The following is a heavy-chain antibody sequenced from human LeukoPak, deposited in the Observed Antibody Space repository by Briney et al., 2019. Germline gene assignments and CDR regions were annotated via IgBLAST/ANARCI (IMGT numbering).Heavy chain of an antibody. J-gene: IGHJ6*02. CDR3: ARDHWLFSSKTWYYYGMDV. D-gene: IGHD3-9*01. CDR1: GGSISPYY. CDR2: IDPSGSA. V-gene: IGHV4-59*01. Sequence: SETLSLTCVVSGGSISPYYWSWIRQSPGKGLEWIGYIDPSGSASYNPSLKSRVTIFVDTSKNLVSLILTSVSASDTAIYYCARDHWLFSSKTWYYYGMDVWGQGTTVTVSS.